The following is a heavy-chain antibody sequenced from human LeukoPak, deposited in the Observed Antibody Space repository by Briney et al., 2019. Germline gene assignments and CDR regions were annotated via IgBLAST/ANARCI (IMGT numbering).Heavy chain of an antibody. J-gene: IGHJ3*02. Sequence: PGGSLRLSCAASGFTFSNYAMTWVRQTPGKGLEWVATVGGGPAPVFYADSVKGRFIISRDDSKNTLFLQMNSLRVEDTAIYYCAKDSYSHNGIYDALDIWGQGTMVTVSS. CDR1: GFTFSNYA. D-gene: IGHD2-8*01. CDR3: AKDSYSHNGIYDALDI. V-gene: IGHV3-23*01. CDR2: VGGGPAPV.